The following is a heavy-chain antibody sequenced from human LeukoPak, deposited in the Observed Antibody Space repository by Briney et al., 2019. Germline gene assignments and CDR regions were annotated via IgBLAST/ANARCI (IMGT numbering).Heavy chain of an antibody. D-gene: IGHD3-10*01. J-gene: IGHJ5*02. CDR1: GGSISSGNYY. Sequence: SQTLSLTXTVSGGSISSGNYYWSWIRQPPGKGLEWIGYIYYSGSTYYNTSLKSRVTISVDTSKNQFSLKLSSVTAADTAVYYCARGKSYSNWFDPWGQGTLVTVSS. CDR2: IYYSGST. V-gene: IGHV4-30-4*08. CDR3: ARGKSYSNWFDP.